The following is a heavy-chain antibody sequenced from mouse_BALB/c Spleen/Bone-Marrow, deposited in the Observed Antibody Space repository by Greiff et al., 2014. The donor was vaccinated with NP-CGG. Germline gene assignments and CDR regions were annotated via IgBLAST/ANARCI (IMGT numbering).Heavy chain of an antibody. CDR2: IDPANGNT. CDR1: GFNIKDTY. D-gene: IGHD2-4*01. CDR3: ARLITTGY. V-gene: IGHV14-3*02. Sequence: VQLQQPGAELVKPGASVKLSCTASGFNIKDTYMHWVKQRPEQGLEWIGRIDPANGNTKYDPKFQGKATITADTSSNTAYLQLSSLTSEDTAVYYCARLITTGYWGQGTTLTVSS. J-gene: IGHJ2*01.